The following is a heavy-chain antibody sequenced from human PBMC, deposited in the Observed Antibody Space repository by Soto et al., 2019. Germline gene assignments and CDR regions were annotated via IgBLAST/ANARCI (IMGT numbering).Heavy chain of an antibody. CDR2: IYYSGST. J-gene: IGHJ3*02. CDR1: GVAISRGGYY. D-gene: IGHD6-13*01. CDR3: ARAFTAAGTGQDAFDI. Sequence: QVHLQESGPGLVKPSHTLSRTCTVSGVAISRGGYYWSCIRQHPGTGLEWIGYIYYSGSTYYNPYLKSRVTISVDTSKNQFSLKLSSVTAADTAVYYCARAFTAAGTGQDAFDIWVQGTMVTVSS. V-gene: IGHV4-31*03.